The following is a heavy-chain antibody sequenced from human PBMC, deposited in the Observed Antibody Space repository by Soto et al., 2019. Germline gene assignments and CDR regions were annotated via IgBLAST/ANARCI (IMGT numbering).Heavy chain of an antibody. CDR3: VKDRESRVVAATCSDY. V-gene: IGHV3-23*01. Sequence: EVQLLESGGGLVQPGGSLRLSCAASGFTFSSYAMSWVRQAPGKGLKWVSAISGSGGSTYYADSVKGRFTISRDNSKNTLYLQMNSLRAEDTAVYYCVKDRESRVVAATCSDYWGQGTLVTVSS. J-gene: IGHJ4*02. CDR2: ISGSGGST. CDR1: GFTFSSYA. D-gene: IGHD2-15*01.